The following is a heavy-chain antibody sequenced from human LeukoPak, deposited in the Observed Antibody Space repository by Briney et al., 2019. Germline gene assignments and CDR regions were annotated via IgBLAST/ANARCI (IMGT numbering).Heavy chain of an antibody. J-gene: IGHJ4*02. D-gene: IGHD3-22*01. V-gene: IGHV4-59*08. CDR1: GGSISTYY. Sequence: SETPSLTCTVSGGSISTYYWSWIRQPPGKGLEWIGYIYYSGSTNYNPSLKSRVTMSVDTSKNQFSLKLSSVTAADTAVYYCARLSGRYYYDNSGYYGDWGQGTLVTVSS. CDR2: IYYSGST. CDR3: ARLSGRYYYDNSGYYGD.